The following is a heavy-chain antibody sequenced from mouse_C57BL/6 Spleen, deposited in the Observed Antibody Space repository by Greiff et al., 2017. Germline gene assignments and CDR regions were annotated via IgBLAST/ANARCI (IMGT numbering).Heavy chain of an antibody. V-gene: IGHV1-22*01. J-gene: IGHJ3*01. CDR3: AREGGLRRGFAY. Sequence: EVQLQQSGPELVKPGASVKMSCKASGYTFTDYNMHWVKQSHGKSLEWIGYINPNNGGTSYNQKFTGTATLTVNKSSSTAYMELRSLTSEDSAVYYCAREGGLRRGFAYWGQGTLVTVSA. CDR2: INPNNGGT. CDR1: GYTFTDYN. D-gene: IGHD2-2*01.